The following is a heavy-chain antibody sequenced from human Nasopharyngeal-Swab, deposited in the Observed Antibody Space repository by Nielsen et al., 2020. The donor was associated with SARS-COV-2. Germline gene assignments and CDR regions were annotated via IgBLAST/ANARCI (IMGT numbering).Heavy chain of an antibody. Sequence: SETLSLTCTVSGDSIAYSTFYWGWIRQPPGKGLEWIGNIYYNGNTYQNPSLKSRLTISVDKSKNQFSLQLSSVTAADTAVHYCVRSSSWYYFDYWAQGTQVTVSS. J-gene: IGHJ4*02. V-gene: IGHV4-39*01. D-gene: IGHD6-13*01. CDR1: GDSIAYSTFY. CDR2: IYYNGNT. CDR3: VRSSSWYYFDY.